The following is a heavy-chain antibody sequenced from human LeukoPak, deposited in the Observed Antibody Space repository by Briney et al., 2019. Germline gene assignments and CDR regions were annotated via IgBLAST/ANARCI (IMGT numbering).Heavy chain of an antibody. CDR3: ARDKEAVAVYYFDY. Sequence: GGSLRLSCAAPGFTFSSYGMHWVRQAPGKGLEGVAVIWFDGSNKYYADSVKGRFTISKGNSKNTLYLQMNRLRAEDTAVYYCARDKEAVAVYYFDYWGRGTLVTVSS. V-gene: IGHV3-33*01. D-gene: IGHD6-19*01. J-gene: IGHJ4*02. CDR1: GFTFSSYG. CDR2: IWFDGSNK.